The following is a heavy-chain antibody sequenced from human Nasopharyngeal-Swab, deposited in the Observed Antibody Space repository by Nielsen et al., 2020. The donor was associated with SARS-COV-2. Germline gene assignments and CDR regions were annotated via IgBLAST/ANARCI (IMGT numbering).Heavy chain of an antibody. Sequence: GESLKISCKGSGYSFTSYWIGWVRQMPGKGLEWMGIIYPGDSDTRYSPSFQGQVTISADKSISTAYLQWSSLKASDTAMYYCARHGTQGPYQAGAFDIWGQGTMVTVSS. CDR1: GYSFTSYW. J-gene: IGHJ3*02. V-gene: IGHV5-51*01. D-gene: IGHD1-26*01. CDR3: ARHGTQGPYQAGAFDI. CDR2: IYPGDSDT.